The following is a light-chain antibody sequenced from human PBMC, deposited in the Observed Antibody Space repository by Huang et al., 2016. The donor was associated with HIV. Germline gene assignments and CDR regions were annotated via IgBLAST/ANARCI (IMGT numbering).Light chain of an antibody. CDR1: HDINNY. Sequence: VGDRVTITCRASHDINNYLAWFQQHPGKAPKSLIYAASNLQSGVPSRFSGSGSGTQFTLVISSLQAEDFATYFCHQYSAYPLTFGQGTKV. CDR3: HQYSAYPLT. V-gene: IGKV1-16*01. CDR2: AAS. J-gene: IGKJ1*01.